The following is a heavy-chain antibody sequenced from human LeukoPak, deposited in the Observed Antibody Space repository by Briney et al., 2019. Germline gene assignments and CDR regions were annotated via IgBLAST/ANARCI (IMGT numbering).Heavy chain of an antibody. J-gene: IGHJ3*02. CDR1: GFTFSTYS. Sequence: GGSLRLSCAASGFTFSTYSMNWVRQTPGKGLEWVSVIYRVGSTYYADSVKGRFTISRDNSKNTVYLQMNSLRAEDTALYYCARDHLRDGYNTDAFDIWGHGTMVTVSS. CDR2: IYRVGST. V-gene: IGHV3-66*01. D-gene: IGHD5-24*01. CDR3: ARDHLRDGYNTDAFDI.